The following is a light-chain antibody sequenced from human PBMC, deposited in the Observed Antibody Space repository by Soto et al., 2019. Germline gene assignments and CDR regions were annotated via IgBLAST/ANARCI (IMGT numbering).Light chain of an antibody. V-gene: IGLV2-14*01. Sequence: QSALTQPASVSGSPGQSITISCTGTSNDVCAYYSVSWYQHHPGKAPKLIIYGVTNRPSGVSNRFSGSKSGNTASLTISGLQAEDEADYHCSSYTSGSSHYVFGTGTKLTVL. CDR2: GVT. CDR3: SSYTSGSSHYV. J-gene: IGLJ1*01. CDR1: SNDVCAYYS.